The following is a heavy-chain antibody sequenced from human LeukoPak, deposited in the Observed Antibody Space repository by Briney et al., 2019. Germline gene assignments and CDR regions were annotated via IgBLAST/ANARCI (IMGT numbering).Heavy chain of an antibody. V-gene: IGHV3-7*05. CDR2: IKEDGSEG. J-gene: IGHJ4*02. D-gene: IGHD3-3*01. Sequence: GGSLRLSCAASRFPLNTYWITWVRQAPGRGLEWVANIKEDGSEGFYVDSVTGGFTISRDNAKNSLYLQMNSLRAEDTAVCYCARGSVWSGYFFWGQGTLVTVSS. CDR3: ARGSVWSGYFF. CDR1: RFPLNTYW.